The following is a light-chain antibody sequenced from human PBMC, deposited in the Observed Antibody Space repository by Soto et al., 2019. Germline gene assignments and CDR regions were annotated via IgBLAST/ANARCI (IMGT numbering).Light chain of an antibody. Sequence: EIVLTQSPATLSLSPGERATLSCRASQSVSNYLAWYQQKSGQAPRLLIYDASNRATGIPARFSGSGSGTDFTLTISTLEPEDYAVYYCQHGSNFITFGQGTRLEIK. J-gene: IGKJ5*01. V-gene: IGKV3-11*01. CDR2: DAS. CDR1: QSVSNY. CDR3: QHGSNFIT.